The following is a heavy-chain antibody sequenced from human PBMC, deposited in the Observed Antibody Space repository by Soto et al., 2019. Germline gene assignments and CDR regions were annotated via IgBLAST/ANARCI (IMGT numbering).Heavy chain of an antibody. CDR1: VFTFSSYG. Sequence: VGSLRLSCAASVFTFSSYGMHWVRHSPGKWLEWVAVIWYDGGNKYYADSVKGRFTISRDNYKNTLYLQMNSLRAEDTAVYYCARDVRVYDSSGEAFDVWGQGTLVSVSS. V-gene: IGHV3-33*01. J-gene: IGHJ3*01. D-gene: IGHD3-22*01. CDR3: ARDVRVYDSSGEAFDV. CDR2: IWYDGGNK.